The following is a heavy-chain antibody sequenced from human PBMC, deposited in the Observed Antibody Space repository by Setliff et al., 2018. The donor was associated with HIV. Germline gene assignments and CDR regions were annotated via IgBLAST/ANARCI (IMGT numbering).Heavy chain of an antibody. CDR2: IYYSGST. J-gene: IGHJ6*03. Sequence: PSETLSLTCIVSGGSISSHYWSWIRQPPGKGLEWIGYIYYSGSTNYNPSLKSRVTISVDTSKNQFSLKLSSVTAADTAVYYCARGFGSSWGGDYYYYYMDVWGKGTTVTVSS. CDR1: GGSISSHY. D-gene: IGHD6-13*01. CDR3: ARGFGSSWGGDYYYYYMDV. V-gene: IGHV4-59*11.